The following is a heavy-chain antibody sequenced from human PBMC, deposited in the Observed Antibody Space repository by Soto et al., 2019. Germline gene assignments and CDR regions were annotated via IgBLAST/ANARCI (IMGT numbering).Heavy chain of an antibody. CDR2: MSYDGSYR. CDR3: ASIYFDWLSGFDY. V-gene: IGHV3-30-3*01. J-gene: IGHJ4*02. CDR1: GFTFSRYA. Sequence: QVQLVESGGGVVQPGRSLRLSCAASGFTFSRYAMHWVRQAPGKGLGWVAIMSYDGSYRNYADSVKGRFTISRDNSKNTLYQQMNSLRTEDAAVYYCASIYFDWLSGFDYWGQGTLVTVSS. D-gene: IGHD3-9*01.